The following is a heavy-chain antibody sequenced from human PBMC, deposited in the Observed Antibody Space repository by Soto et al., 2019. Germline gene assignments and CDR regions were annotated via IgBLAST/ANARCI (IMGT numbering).Heavy chain of an antibody. CDR3: VREEFDFWSNYYRYFDY. CDR1: GFTFSSYW. J-gene: IGHJ4*02. CDR2: IKQDGSEK. D-gene: IGHD3-3*01. V-gene: IGHV3-7*03. Sequence: GESLKISCAASGFTFSSYWMSWVRQAPGKGLEWVANIKQDGSEKYYVDSVKGRFTISRDNAKNSVYLQMNSLRAEDTAVYYCVREEFDFWSNYYRYFDYWGQGTLVTVSS.